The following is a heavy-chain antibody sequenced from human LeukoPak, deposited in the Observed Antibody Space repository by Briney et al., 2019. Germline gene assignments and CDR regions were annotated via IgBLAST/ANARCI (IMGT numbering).Heavy chain of an antibody. CDR1: GGSISSYF. J-gene: IGHJ4*02. V-gene: IGHV4-59*01. D-gene: IGHD5-24*01. CDR3: ARGHVEMATIFDY. Sequence: SETLSLTCTIPGGSISSYFWSWIRQPPGEGVEWIGYIYYSGTTNYNPSLKSPVTISVDTSKNQFSLKLSSVTAADTAVYYCARGHVEMATIFDYWGQGTLVTVSS. CDR2: IYYSGTT.